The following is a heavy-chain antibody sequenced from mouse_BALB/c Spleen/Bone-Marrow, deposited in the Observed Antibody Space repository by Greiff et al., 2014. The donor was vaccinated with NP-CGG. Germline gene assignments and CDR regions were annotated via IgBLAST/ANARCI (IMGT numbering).Heavy chain of an antibody. D-gene: IGHD1-1*01. CDR2: IDPANGNT. V-gene: IGHV14-3*02. Sequence: VQLKESGAELVKPGASVKLSCTASGFNIKDTYMHWVKQRPERGLEWIGRIDPANGNTKYDPKFQGKATITADTSSNTAYLQLSSLTSEDTAVYYSAIYYYGSSGFAYWGQGTLVTVSA. J-gene: IGHJ3*01. CDR3: AIYYYGSSGFAY. CDR1: GFNIKDTY.